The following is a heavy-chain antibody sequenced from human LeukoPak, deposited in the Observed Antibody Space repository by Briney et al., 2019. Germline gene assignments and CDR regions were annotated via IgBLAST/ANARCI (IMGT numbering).Heavy chain of an antibody. J-gene: IGHJ3*02. CDR1: GYSISSGYY. D-gene: IGHD6-19*01. CDR2: IYHSGST. CDR3: ARELQWLVRPTDAFDI. Sequence: SETLSLTCTVSGYSISSGYYWGWIRQPPGKGLEWIGSIYHSGSTYYNPSLKSRVTISVDTSKNQFSLKLSSVTAADTAVYYCARELQWLVRPTDAFDIWGQGTMVTVSS. V-gene: IGHV4-38-2*02.